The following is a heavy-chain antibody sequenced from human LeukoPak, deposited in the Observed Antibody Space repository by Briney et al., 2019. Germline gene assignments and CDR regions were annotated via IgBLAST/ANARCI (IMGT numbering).Heavy chain of an antibody. CDR2: ISWNSGSI. Sequence: GGSLRLSCAASGSTFDDYAMHWVRQAPGKGLEWVSGISWNSGSIGYADSVKGRFTISRDNAKNSLYLQMNSLRAEDTALYYCAKDPYGSGTNWFDPWGQGTLVTVSS. CDR3: AKDPYGSGTNWFDP. CDR1: GSTFDDYA. D-gene: IGHD3-10*01. J-gene: IGHJ5*02. V-gene: IGHV3-9*01.